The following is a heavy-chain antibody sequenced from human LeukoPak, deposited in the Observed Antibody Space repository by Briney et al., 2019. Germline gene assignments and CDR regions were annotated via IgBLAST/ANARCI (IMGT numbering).Heavy chain of an antibody. CDR3: ARSVSWGLLVRDDAFDI. D-gene: IGHD2-21*01. CDR1: GGSISGYY. V-gene: IGHV4-59*08. CDR2: IYYSGST. J-gene: IGHJ3*02. Sequence: SETLSLTCTVSGGSISGYYYNWIRQPPGKGLEWIGYIYYSGSTNYNPSLKSRVTTSVDTSKKQFSLKLRSVTAADTAVYYCARSVSWGLLVRDDAFDIWGQGTMVTVSS.